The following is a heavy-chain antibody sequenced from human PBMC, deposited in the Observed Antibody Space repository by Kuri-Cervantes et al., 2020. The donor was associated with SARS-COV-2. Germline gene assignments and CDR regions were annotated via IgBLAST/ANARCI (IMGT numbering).Heavy chain of an antibody. Sequence: GESLKISCEVSGFLFSASAIHWVRQASGKGLEWVSAISGSGGSTYYADSVKGRFTISRDNSKNTLYLQMNSLRAEDTAVYYCAKFLTIGGYYYYYMDVWGKGTTVTVSS. J-gene: IGHJ6*03. D-gene: IGHD3-22*01. CDR2: ISGSGGST. CDR3: AKFLTIGGYYYYYMDV. CDR1: GFLFSASA. V-gene: IGHV3-23*01.